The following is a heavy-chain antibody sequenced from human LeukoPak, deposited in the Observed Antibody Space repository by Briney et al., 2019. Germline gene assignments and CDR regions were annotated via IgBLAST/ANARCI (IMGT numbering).Heavy chain of an antibody. D-gene: IGHD3-22*01. CDR3: ATDFVPYDSSGYYLLDY. J-gene: IGHJ4*02. Sequence: PSETLSLTCTVSGGSVSSGSYYWSWIRQPPGKGLEWIGYIYYSGSTNYNPSLKSRVTISVDTSKNQFSLKLSSVTAADTAVYYCATDFVPYDSSGYYLLDYWGQGTLVTVSS. V-gene: IGHV4-61*01. CDR2: IYYSGST. CDR1: GGSVSSGSYY.